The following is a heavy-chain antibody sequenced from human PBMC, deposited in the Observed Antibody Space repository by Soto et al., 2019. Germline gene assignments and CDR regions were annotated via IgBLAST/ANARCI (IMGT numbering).Heavy chain of an antibody. CDR3: ARPGYSSSPYHGMGAGACDY. J-gene: IGHJ4*02. Sequence: QVQLVESGGGVVQPGRSLRLSCAASGCTFSSYGMHWFRQAPGKGLEWVAVIWYDGRNKYYADSVKGRFTISRDNSKNTLYLQMNRLRAEDMAVYYCARPGYSSSPYHGMGAGACDYWGQGTLVTVSS. CDR2: IWYDGRNK. CDR1: GCTFSSYG. V-gene: IGHV3-33*01. D-gene: IGHD6-13*01.